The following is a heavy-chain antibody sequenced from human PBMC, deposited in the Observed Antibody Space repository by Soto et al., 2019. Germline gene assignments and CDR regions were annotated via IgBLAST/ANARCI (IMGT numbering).Heavy chain of an antibody. J-gene: IGHJ4*02. CDR3: AKGSKGGGTRFLEWRRGTERSYYFDF. CDR1: GFNFTFYA. V-gene: IGHV3-23*01. Sequence: EVQLLESGGGLAQPGGSLRLSCVGSGFNFTFYAMNWVRQAPGKGLEWVSSISGSGGSTYYADSVKGRFSITRDNSNNTVSVQMNGLTADDTAIYFCAKGSKGGGTRFLEWRRGTERSYYFDFWGQGVPVTVSS. CDR2: ISGSGGST. D-gene: IGHD3-3*01.